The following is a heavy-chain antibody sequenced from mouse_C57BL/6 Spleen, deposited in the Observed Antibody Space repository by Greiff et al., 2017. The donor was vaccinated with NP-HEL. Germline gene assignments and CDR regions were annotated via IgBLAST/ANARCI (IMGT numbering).Heavy chain of an antibody. Sequence: VQLQESGAELVKPGASVKISCTASGYAFSSYWMNWVKQRPGKGLEWIGQIYPGDGDTNYNGKFKGKATLTADKSSSTAYMQLSSLTTEDSAVYFCAARDYDYGDLDDWGKGTTLTVSS. V-gene: IGHV1-80*01. CDR1: GYAFSSYW. J-gene: IGHJ2*01. D-gene: IGHD2-4*01. CDR2: IYPGDGDT. CDR3: AARDYDYGDLDD.